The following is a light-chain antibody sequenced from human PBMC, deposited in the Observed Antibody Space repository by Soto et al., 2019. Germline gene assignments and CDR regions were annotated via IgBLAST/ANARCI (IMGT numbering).Light chain of an antibody. Sequence: VLSQSLATLSLYPGEKATLTCRASQSVSSFLAWYQQKPGQAPRLLIYGASIRATGIPARFSGSGSGTDFTLTISSLEPEDFAVYYCQQRSNWPPWTFGQGSK. J-gene: IGKJ1*01. CDR3: QQRSNWPPWT. CDR1: QSVSSF. CDR2: GAS. V-gene: IGKV3-11*01.